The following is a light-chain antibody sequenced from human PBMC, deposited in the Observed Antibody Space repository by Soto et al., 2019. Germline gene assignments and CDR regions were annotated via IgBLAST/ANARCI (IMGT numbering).Light chain of an antibody. J-gene: IGLJ1*01. CDR3: CSYAGSRIFV. Sequence: LTQPASVSGSPGQSITISCTGTSSDVGSYKFVSWYQQHPGKAPKVLIYEVSKRPSGVFNRFSGSKSGNTASLTISGLQAEDEADYYCCSYAGSRIFVFGTGTKVTVL. CDR1: SSDVGSYKF. CDR2: EVS. V-gene: IGLV2-23*02.